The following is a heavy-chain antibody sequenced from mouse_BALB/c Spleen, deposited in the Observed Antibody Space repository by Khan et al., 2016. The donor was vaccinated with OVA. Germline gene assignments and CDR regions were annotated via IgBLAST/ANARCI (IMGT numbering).Heavy chain of an antibody. V-gene: IGHV1-20*02. CDR2: INPHIGET. D-gene: IGHD1-1*01. Sequence: VQLQQSGPELVRPGASVKISCKASGYSFTGYFMNWVMQSHGKSLEWIGRINPHIGETFYNQRFKDKATLTVDESSSTAHMELRSLAAEGSAVYYCTRIYRSDFDYWGQGTTLTVSS. CDR1: GYSFTGYF. CDR3: TRIYRSDFDY. J-gene: IGHJ2*01.